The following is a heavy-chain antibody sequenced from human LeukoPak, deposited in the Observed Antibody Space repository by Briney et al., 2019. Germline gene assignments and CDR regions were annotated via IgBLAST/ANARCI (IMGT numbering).Heavy chain of an antibody. CDR1: GFTFSSYA. D-gene: IGHD2-15*01. Sequence: GGSLRLSCAASGFTFSSYAMSWVRQAPGKGLEWVSAISGSGASTYYADSVKGRFTISRDNSKNTLYLQMNSLRAEDTAVYYCAKDQARSGGSRSYYFDYWGQGTLVTVSS. CDR3: AKDQARSGGSRSYYFDY. J-gene: IGHJ4*02. CDR2: ISGSGAST. V-gene: IGHV3-23*01.